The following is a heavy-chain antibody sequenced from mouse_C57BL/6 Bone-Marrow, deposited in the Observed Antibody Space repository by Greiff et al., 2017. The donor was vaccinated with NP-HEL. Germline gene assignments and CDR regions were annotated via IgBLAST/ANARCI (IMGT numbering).Heavy chain of an antibody. CDR3: ASGGYYSNYEGYYYDMDY. V-gene: IGHV1-61*01. D-gene: IGHD2-5*01. J-gene: IGHJ4*01. CDR1: GYTFTSYW. Sequence: QVQLQQPGAELVRPGSSVKLSCKASGYTFTSYWMDWVKQRPGQGLEWIGNIYPSDSETHYNQKFKDKATLTVDKSSSTAYMQLSSLTSEDSAVYYCASGGYYSNYEGYYYDMDYWGQGTSVTVSS. CDR2: IYPSDSET.